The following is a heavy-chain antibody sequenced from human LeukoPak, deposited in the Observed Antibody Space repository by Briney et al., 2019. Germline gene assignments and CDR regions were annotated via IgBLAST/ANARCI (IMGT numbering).Heavy chain of an antibody. Sequence: KSGGSLRLSCAASGFTFSDYYMSWIRQAPGKGLEWVSYISSSGSTIYYADSVKGRFTISRDNAKNSLYLQMNSLRAEDTAVYYCARRDYGDYFTQYFDYWGQGTLVTVSS. J-gene: IGHJ4*02. CDR1: GFTFSDYY. CDR3: ARRDYGDYFTQYFDY. CDR2: ISSSGSTI. D-gene: IGHD4-17*01. V-gene: IGHV3-11*01.